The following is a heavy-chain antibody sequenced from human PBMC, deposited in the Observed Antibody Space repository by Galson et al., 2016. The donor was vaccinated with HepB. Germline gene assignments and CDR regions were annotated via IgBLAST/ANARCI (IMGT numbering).Heavy chain of an antibody. D-gene: IGHD2-21*01. J-gene: IGHJ4*02. CDR1: GFTFSDSA. Sequence: SLRLSCAASGFTFSDSAIHWVRQASGKGLEWVGRIRSKASNYATAYAASVKGRFTISRDDSKNTAYLQMNSLKTEDTAVYYCTTSLVYYFDYWGQGTLVTVSS. CDR2: IRSKASNYAT. CDR3: TTSLVYYFDY. V-gene: IGHV3-73*01.